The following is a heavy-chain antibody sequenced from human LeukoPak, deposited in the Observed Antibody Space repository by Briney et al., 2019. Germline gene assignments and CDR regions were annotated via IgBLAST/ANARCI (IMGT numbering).Heavy chain of an antibody. V-gene: IGHV1-2*02. CDR3: ARDRYYYGSGSYYKDPSLGDI. CDR2: INPNSGGT. D-gene: IGHD3-10*01. Sequence: GESLKISCKASGYTFTGYYMHWVRQAPGQGLEWMGWINPNSGGTNYAQKFQGRVTMTRDTSISTAYMELSRLRSDDTAVYYCARDRYYYGSGSYYKDPSLGDIWGQGTMVTVSS. CDR1: GYTFTGYY. J-gene: IGHJ3*02.